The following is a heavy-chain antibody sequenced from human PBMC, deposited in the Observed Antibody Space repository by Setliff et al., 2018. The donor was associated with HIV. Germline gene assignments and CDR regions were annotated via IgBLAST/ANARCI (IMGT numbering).Heavy chain of an antibody. Sequence: SETLSLTCTVSGASSIYFWGWIHQPPGKGLEWIGSVYYSGSTYYNPSLKSRVTISMDTSKNQFSLKLNSVTAADTAVYYCAKDRSGSYRTLDYWGPGILVTVSS. D-gene: IGHD1-26*01. CDR2: VYYSGST. CDR1: GASSIYF. CDR3: AKDRSGSYRTLDY. J-gene: IGHJ4*02. V-gene: IGHV4-39*07.